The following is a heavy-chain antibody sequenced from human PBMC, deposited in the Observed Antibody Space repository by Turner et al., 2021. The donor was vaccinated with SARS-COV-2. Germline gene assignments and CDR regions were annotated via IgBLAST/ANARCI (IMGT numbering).Heavy chain of an antibody. CDR1: GCSISSSSYY. CDR3: AGEVVAATRPYYYGMDV. J-gene: IGHJ6*02. D-gene: IGHD2-15*01. Sequence: QLQLQESGPGLVKPSETLSLSCPVSGCSISSSSYYWGWIRQPPGKGLEWVGNIYYSGSTYYNPSLKSRVTISVDTSKNQFSLKLSSVTAADTAVYYCAGEVVAATRPYYYGMDVWGQGTTVTVSS. CDR2: IYYSGST. V-gene: IGHV4-39*02.